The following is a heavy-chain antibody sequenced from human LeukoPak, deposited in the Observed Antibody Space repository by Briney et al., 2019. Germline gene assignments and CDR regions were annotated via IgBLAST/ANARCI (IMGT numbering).Heavy chain of an antibody. J-gene: IGHJ4*02. V-gene: IGHV3-15*01. Sequence: GGSLRLSCAASGFTVSNAWMSWVRQAPGKGRECVGRIKSNSDGGTQDHSAPVKGRITISRDKTKNTVYLQVNSLKTEDTAVYYCSTLGNSWSSNYWGQGTMVTVSS. CDR1: GFTVSNAW. D-gene: IGHD3-10*01. CDR3: STLGNSWSSNY. CDR2: IKSNSDGGTQ.